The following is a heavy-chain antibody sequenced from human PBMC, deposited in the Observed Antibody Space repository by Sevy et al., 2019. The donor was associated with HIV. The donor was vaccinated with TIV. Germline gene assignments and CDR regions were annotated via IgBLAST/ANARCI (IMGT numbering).Heavy chain of an antibody. CDR1: GFTLNKAW. CDR2: SKSETDGGTT. CDR3: SMEDGYNYFDY. D-gene: IGHD5-12*01. J-gene: IGHJ4*02. V-gene: IGHV3-15*07. Sequence: GGSLRLSCAASGFTLNKAWMNWVRLAPGKGLEWVGLSKSETDGGTTDYAEPVKGRFRISRDDSKNTLYLQMNSLKIEDTAVYYCSMEDGYNYFDYWGQGALVTVSS.